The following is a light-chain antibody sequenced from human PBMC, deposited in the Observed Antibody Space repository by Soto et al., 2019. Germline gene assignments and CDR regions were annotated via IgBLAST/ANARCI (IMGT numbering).Light chain of an antibody. Sequence: EIVLTQSPATLSLSPGERATLSCRASQSVNSYLAWYQLKPGQAPRLLIYDASNRATGIPDRFSGSGSGTDFTLTISSLEPEDFAVYYCQQRYNLITFGQGTRLEIK. CDR3: QQRYNLIT. J-gene: IGKJ5*01. V-gene: IGKV3-11*01. CDR2: DAS. CDR1: QSVNSY.